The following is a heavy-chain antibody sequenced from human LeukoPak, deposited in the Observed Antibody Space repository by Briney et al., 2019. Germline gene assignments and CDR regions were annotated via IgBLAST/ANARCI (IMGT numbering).Heavy chain of an antibody. Sequence: SQTLSLTCTVSGGSISSGGYYWSWIRQHPGKGLERIGYIYYSGSTYYNPSLKSRVTISVDTSKNQFSLKLSSVTAADTAVYYCARRGERFGELLTFDYWGQGTLVTVSS. D-gene: IGHD3-10*01. CDR1: GGSISSGGYY. CDR2: IYYSGST. J-gene: IGHJ4*02. V-gene: IGHV4-31*03. CDR3: ARRGERFGELLTFDY.